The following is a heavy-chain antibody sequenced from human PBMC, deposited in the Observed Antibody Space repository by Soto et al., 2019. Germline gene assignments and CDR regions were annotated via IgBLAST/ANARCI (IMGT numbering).Heavy chain of an antibody. Sequence: SETLSLTCTVSGGSISSGGYYWSWIRQHPGKGLEWIGYIYYSGSTYYNPSLKSRVTISVDTSKNQFSLKLSSVTAADTAVYYCARRRDYLDAFDIWGQGTMVTVSS. D-gene: IGHD3-16*01. CDR1: GGSISSGGYY. CDR3: ARRRDYLDAFDI. CDR2: IYYSGST. J-gene: IGHJ3*02. V-gene: IGHV4-31*03.